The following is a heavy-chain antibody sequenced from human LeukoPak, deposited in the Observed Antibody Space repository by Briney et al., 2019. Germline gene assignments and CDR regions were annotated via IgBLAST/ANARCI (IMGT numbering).Heavy chain of an antibody. D-gene: IGHD2-15*01. CDR1: GGTFSSYA. CDR2: IIPIFGTA. J-gene: IGHJ4*02. V-gene: IGHV1-69*05. Sequence: SVKVSCKASGGTFSSYAISWVRQAPGQGLEWMGRIIPIFGTANYAQKFQGRVTITTDESTSTAYMELSSLRSEDTAVYYCARDRMRYRSGGSCYSDYWGQGTLVTVSS. CDR3: ARDRMRYRSGGSCYSDY.